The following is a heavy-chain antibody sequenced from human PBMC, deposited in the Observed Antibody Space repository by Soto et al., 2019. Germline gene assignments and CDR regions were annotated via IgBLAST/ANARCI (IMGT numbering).Heavy chain of an antibody. CDR3: VKDESINWYSGHFRH. CDR1: GFTFDGYA. Sequence: EVQLVESGGGLVQPGRSLRLSCAASGFTFDGYAMPWVRQGPGKGLEWVSGINWKSGSIGYGDSVKGRFAISRDNAKNSLHLQMNSLSAEDTAVYYCVKDESINWYSGHFRHWGQGTLVTVSS. J-gene: IGHJ1*01. CDR2: INWKSGSI. V-gene: IGHV3-9*01. D-gene: IGHD6-13*01.